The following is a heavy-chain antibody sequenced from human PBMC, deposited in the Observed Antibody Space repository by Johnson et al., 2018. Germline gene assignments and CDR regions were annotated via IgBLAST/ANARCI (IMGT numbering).Heavy chain of an antibody. CDR2: IKQDGSEK. CDR1: GFTFSSYW. J-gene: IGHJ3*02. Sequence: VQLVQSGGGVVQPGRSLRLSCAASGFTFSSYWMSWVRQAPGKGLEGVANIKQDGSEKYYVDSMKGRFTISRDNGKNSLYLQMNSLRAEDTAVYYCAKNTRGAFDIWGQGTMVTVSS. CDR3: AKNTRGAFDI. D-gene: IGHD2/OR15-2a*01. V-gene: IGHV3-7*01.